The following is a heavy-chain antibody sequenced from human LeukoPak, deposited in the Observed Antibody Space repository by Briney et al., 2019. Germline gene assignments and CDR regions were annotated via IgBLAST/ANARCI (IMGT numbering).Heavy chain of an antibody. J-gene: IGHJ4*02. CDR3: AKGTGSYYSRFDY. Sequence: GGSLRLSCAASGFTFSSYAMSWVRQAPGKGLEWVSTISGSGGSTYYADSVKGRFTISRDNSKNTLYLQMNSLRAEDTAVYYCAKGTGSYYSRFDYWGQGTLVTVSS. V-gene: IGHV3-23*01. CDR2: ISGSGGST. D-gene: IGHD1-26*01. CDR1: GFTFSSYA.